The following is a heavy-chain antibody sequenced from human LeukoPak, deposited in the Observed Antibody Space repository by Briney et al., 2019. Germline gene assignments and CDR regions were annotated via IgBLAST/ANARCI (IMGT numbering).Heavy chain of an antibody. J-gene: IGHJ6*01. CDR3: ARAGGGCSRASCPVPYYGLDV. D-gene: IGHD2-2*01. CDR2: IYSSGTT. Sequence: SETLSLTCTLYGHSIRGFYLNWIRQAPGKGLEWIGHIYSSGTTDYYPSLKSRLTISVDTSKSQFSPKLASVTDADTAVYYCARAGGGCSRASCPVPYYGLDVWGQGTTVTVSS. V-gene: IGHV4-59*01. CDR1: GHSIRGFY.